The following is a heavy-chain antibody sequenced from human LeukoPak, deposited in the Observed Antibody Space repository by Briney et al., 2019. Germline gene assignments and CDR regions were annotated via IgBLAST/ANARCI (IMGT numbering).Heavy chain of an antibody. Sequence: ASVKVSCKASGYTFTSYYMHWVRQAPGQGLEWMGIINPSGGSTSYAQKFQGRVTMTRDTSTSTVYMEMSSPRSEDTAVYYCARDMGGSGSYMVTDYWGQGTLVTVSS. J-gene: IGHJ4*02. V-gene: IGHV1-46*01. CDR1: GYTFTSYY. CDR2: INPSGGST. CDR3: ARDMGGSGSYMVTDY. D-gene: IGHD3-10*01.